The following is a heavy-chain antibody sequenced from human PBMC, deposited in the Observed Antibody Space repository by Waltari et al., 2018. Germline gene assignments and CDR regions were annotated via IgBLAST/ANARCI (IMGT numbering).Heavy chain of an antibody. CDR2: SIPILGRA. CDR1: GGTFSSYT. D-gene: IGHD3-22*01. V-gene: IGHV1-69*08. Sequence: QVQLVQSGAEVKKPGSSVKVSCKASGGTFSSYTISWVRQAPGQGLEWMGRSIPILGRANYAQKFKGRVTITADKSTSTAYMELSSLRSEETAVYYCAREGPYYYDSSGYYYFDYWGQGTLVTVSS. CDR3: AREGPYYYDSSGYYYFDY. J-gene: IGHJ4*02.